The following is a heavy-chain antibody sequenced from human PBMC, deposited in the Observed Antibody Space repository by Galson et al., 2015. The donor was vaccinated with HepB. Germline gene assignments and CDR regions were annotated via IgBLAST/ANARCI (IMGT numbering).Heavy chain of an antibody. D-gene: IGHD3-22*01. Sequence: SLRLSCAASGFTFSSYAMSWVRQAPGKGLEWVSAISGSGGSTYYADSVKGRFTISRDNSKNTLYLQMNSLRAEDTAVYYCAKDHAMIVVVIGDWGQGTLVTVSS. CDR3: AKDHAMIVVVIGD. V-gene: IGHV3-23*01. CDR2: ISGSGGST. CDR1: GFTFSSYA. J-gene: IGHJ4*02.